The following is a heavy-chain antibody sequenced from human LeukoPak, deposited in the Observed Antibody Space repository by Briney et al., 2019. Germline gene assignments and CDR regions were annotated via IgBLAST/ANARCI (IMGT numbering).Heavy chain of an antibody. Sequence: ASVKVSCKSSGYTFTSYGISWVRQAPGQGLEWMGWITTYNGNTNYAQELQGRVTMTTDTSTSTAYMELRSLRFDDTAVYYCARVELDYYYYMDVWGKGTTVTVSS. J-gene: IGHJ6*03. V-gene: IGHV1-18*04. CDR3: ARVELDYYYYMDV. CDR2: ITTYNGNT. D-gene: IGHD2/OR15-2a*01. CDR1: GYTFTSYG.